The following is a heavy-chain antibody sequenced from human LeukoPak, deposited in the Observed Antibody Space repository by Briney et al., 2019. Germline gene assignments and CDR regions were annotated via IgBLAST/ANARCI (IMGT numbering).Heavy chain of an antibody. CDR2: VIPIFGTA. CDR3: ASKDIVVVPAAIHDAFDI. J-gene: IGHJ3*02. Sequence: ASVKVSCKASGGTFSSYAISWVRQAPGQGLEWMGGVIPIFGTANYAQKFQGSVTITADESTSTAYMELSSLRSEDTAVYYCASKDIVVVPAAIHDAFDIWGQGTMVTVSS. CDR1: GGTFSSYA. V-gene: IGHV1-69*01. D-gene: IGHD2-2*01.